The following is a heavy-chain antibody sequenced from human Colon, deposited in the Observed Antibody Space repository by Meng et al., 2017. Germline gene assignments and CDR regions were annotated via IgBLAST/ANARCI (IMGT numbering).Heavy chain of an antibody. Sequence: QGQLKQWGAGLLKPPEPLSLTCAVYGGSFSGYYWSWIRQPPGKGLEWIGEINHSGSTNYNPSLKSRVTISVDTSKNQFSLKLSSVTAADTAVYYCARGRYRYSGSYSKGAEYFQHWGQGTLVTVSS. CDR2: INHSGST. CDR1: GGSFSGYY. J-gene: IGHJ1*01. V-gene: IGHV4-34*01. CDR3: ARGRYRYSGSYSKGAEYFQH. D-gene: IGHD1-26*01.